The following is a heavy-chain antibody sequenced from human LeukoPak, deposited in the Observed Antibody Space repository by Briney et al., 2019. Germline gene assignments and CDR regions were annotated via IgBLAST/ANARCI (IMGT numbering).Heavy chain of an antibody. D-gene: IGHD6-19*01. V-gene: IGHV3-64*01. CDR3: ARALSGWYAFDI. CDR2: ISSNGGST. CDR1: GFTFSSYA. J-gene: IGHJ3*02. Sequence: PGGSLRLSCAASGFTFSSYAMHWVRQAPGKGLEYVSAISSNGGSTYYANSVKGRFTISRDNSKNTLYLQVGSLRAEDMAVYYCARALSGWYAFDIWGQGTMVTVSS.